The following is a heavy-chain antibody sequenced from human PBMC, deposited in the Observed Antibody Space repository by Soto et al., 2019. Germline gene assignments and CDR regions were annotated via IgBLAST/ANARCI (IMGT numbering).Heavy chain of an antibody. Sequence: QVQLVESGGGVVQPGRSLRLSCAASGFTFSSYAMHWVRQAPGKGLEWVAVISYDGSNKYYADSVKGRFTISRDNSKNTLYLQMNSLRAEDTAVYYCARGGYSYGYPYFDYCGQGTLVTVSS. V-gene: IGHV3-30-3*01. J-gene: IGHJ4*02. CDR3: ARGGYSYGYPYFDY. CDR1: GFTFSSYA. D-gene: IGHD5-18*01. CDR2: ISYDGSNK.